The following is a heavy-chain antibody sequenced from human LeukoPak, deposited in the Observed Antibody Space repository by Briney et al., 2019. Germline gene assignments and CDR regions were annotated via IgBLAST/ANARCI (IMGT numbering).Heavy chain of an antibody. V-gene: IGHV4-31*03. CDR3: ARAPTVVVPAAKGDWFDP. J-gene: IGHJ5*02. CDR1: DGSISSGGYY. CDR2: IYYSGST. D-gene: IGHD2-2*01. Sequence: PSETLSLTRTVSDGSISSGGYYSSWIRQHPGKGLEWIGYIYYSGSTYYNPSLKSRVTISVDTSKNQFSLKLSSVTAADTAVYYCARAPTVVVPAAKGDWFDPWGQGTLVTVSS.